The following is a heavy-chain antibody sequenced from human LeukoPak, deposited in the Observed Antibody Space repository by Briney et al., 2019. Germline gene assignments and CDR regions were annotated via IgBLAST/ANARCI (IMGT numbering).Heavy chain of an antibody. CDR3: AKADYGDYGFDY. J-gene: IGHJ4*02. CDR2: IRYDGSNK. Sequence: GGSLRLSCAASGFTFSSYGMHWVRQAPGKGLEWVAFIRYDGSNKYYVDSVKGRFTISRDNSKNTLYLQMNSLRAEDTAVYYCAKADYGDYGFDYLVQGTLVTVSS. V-gene: IGHV3-30*02. CDR1: GFTFSSYG. D-gene: IGHD4-17*01.